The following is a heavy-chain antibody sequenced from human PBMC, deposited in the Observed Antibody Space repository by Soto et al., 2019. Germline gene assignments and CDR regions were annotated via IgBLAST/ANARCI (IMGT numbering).Heavy chain of an antibody. V-gene: IGHV2-26*01. CDR3: ARPRYNWNDGFAY. D-gene: IGHD1-1*01. CDR2: IFSNDEK. CDR1: GFSLSKGRMG. J-gene: IGHJ4*02. Sequence: TLKGSGPVLGKPTENLTLTCNGSGFSLSKGRMGVGWIRPPPGKALEWLAHIFSNDEKSYSTSLKSRLTISKDTSKSQVVLTMTNMDPVDTATYYCARPRYNWNDGFAYWGQGTLVTVSS.